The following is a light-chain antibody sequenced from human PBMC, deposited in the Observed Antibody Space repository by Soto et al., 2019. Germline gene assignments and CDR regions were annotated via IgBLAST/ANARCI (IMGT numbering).Light chain of an antibody. CDR2: DVS. V-gene: IGLV2-14*01. J-gene: IGLJ2*01. CDR1: SSDVGSYNY. Sequence: QSVLTQPASVSGSPGQSITISCTGTSSDVGSYNYVSWYQQYPGKAPKLMIYDVSNRPSGVYYRFSGSKSGNTASLTNSGLQAEDEADYYCSSYTTSSTPVVFGGGTKVTVL. CDR3: SSYTTSSTPVV.